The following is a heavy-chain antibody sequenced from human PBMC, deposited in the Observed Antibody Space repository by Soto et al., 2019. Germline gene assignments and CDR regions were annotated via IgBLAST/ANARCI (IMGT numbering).Heavy chain of an antibody. V-gene: IGHV3-23*01. CDR3: AKTGKIYGVCLGS. J-gene: IGHJ6*04. CDR1: GFDFSSNA. D-gene: IGHD3-3*01. CDR2: ITASSSST. Sequence: GGTLRLSCAASGFDFSSNAMRWVRQAPGKGLEWVSSITASSSSTDYADYVKGRFTISGDNSKNTLYLQMNSLPAQDTATYYSAKTGKIYGVCLGSWGKGTRVGVSS.